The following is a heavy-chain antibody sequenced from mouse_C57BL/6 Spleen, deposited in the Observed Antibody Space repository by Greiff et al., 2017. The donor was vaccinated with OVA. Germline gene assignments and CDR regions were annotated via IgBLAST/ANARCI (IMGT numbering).Heavy chain of an antibody. D-gene: IGHD2-2*01. J-gene: IGHJ2*01. V-gene: IGHV1-80*01. CDR3: ARGGVTDYFDY. CDR1: GYAFSSYW. Sequence: VQLQQSGAELVKPGASVKISCKASGYAFSSYWMNWVKQRPGKGLEWIGQIYPGDGDTNYNGKFKGKATLTADKSSSTAYMQLSSLTSEDSAVYCCARGGVTDYFDYWGQGTTLTVSS. CDR2: IYPGDGDT.